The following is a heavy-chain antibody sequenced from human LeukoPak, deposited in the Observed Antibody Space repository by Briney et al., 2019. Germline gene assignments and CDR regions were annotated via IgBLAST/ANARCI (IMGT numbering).Heavy chain of an antibody. CDR1: GFRFSSHW. D-gene: IGHD3-3*01. CDR2: IKQDGSEK. CDR3: ARDKLFGVVMPHKFYGMDV. Sequence: GGSLRLSCAASGFRFSSHWINWVRQGPGKGREWVAKIKQDGSEKKYVDSVMGRFTISRDNAKNSLYLQMNSLRVEDTAVYYCARDKLFGVVMPHKFYGMDVWGQGTTVTVSS. V-gene: IGHV3-7*01. J-gene: IGHJ6*02.